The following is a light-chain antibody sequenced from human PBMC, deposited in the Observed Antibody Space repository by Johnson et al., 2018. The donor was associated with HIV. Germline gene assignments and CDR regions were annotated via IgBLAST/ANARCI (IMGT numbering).Light chain of an antibody. V-gene: IGLV1-51*01. CDR1: SSNIESDY. CDR3: GTWDSSLNAGV. Sequence: HSVLTQPPSVSAAPGQKVDISCSGSSSNIESDYVSWYQQLPGTAPKLLIYDNNKRPSGIPDRFSGSKSGTSATLGITGLQTGDEAYYYCGTWDSSLNAGVFGTGTKVTVL. J-gene: IGLJ1*01. CDR2: DNN.